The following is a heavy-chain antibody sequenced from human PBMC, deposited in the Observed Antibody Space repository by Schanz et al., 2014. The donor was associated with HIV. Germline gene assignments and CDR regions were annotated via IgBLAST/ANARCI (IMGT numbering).Heavy chain of an antibody. CDR3: ARGARYGMDV. CDR2: VSGYNANT. Sequence: QVQLVQSGPEVKKPGASVRVSCETSGYTFSDYDINWVRQAPGQGPEWMGWVSGYNANTEFARVFQGRVTMTRDTSTTTAYMELRNLRANDTAVYYCARGARYGMDVWGQGTTVTVSS. J-gene: IGHJ6*02. V-gene: IGHV1-18*01. CDR1: GYTFSDYD.